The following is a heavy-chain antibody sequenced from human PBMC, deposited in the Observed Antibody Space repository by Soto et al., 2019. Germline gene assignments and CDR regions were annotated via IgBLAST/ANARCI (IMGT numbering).Heavy chain of an antibody. Sequence: GGSLRLSCAASGFTFDDYAMHWVRQAPGKGLEWVSGISWNSGSIGYADSVKGRFTISRDNAKNSLYLQMNSLRAEDTALYYCAKALPAAISDTIPTFDYWGQGTLVTVSS. D-gene: IGHD2-2*01. CDR1: GFTFDDYA. J-gene: IGHJ4*02. CDR3: AKALPAAISDTIPTFDY. V-gene: IGHV3-9*01. CDR2: ISWNSGSI.